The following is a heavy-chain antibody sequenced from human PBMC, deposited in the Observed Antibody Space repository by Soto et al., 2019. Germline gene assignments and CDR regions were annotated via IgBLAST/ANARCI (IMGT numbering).Heavy chain of an antibody. V-gene: IGHV3-30-3*01. CDR2: ISYDGSNK. CDR1: GFTFSSYA. CDR3: ARGGGYYDSSGYSNYFDY. J-gene: IGHJ4*02. D-gene: IGHD3-22*01. Sequence: QVQLVESGGGVVQPGRSLRLSCAASGFTFSSYAMHWVRQAPGKGLEWVAVISYDGSNKYYADSVKGRFTISRDNSKNTLYLQMNSLRAGDTAVYYCARGGGYYDSSGYSNYFDYWGQGNLVTVSS.